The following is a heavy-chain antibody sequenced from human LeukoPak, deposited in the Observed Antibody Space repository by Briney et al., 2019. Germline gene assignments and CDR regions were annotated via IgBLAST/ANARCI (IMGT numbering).Heavy chain of an antibody. Sequence: GGSLRLSCAASGFTFSTYGMHWVRQAPGKGLEWMAVISFDGSSEYYADSVQGRFTVARDNSKNTLYLQMNSLRAEDTAVYYCARDNPRGPVTPGDYWGQGTLVTVSS. D-gene: IGHD4-17*01. CDR1: GFTFSTYG. CDR3: ARDNPRGPVTPGDY. CDR2: ISFDGSSE. V-gene: IGHV3-30*03. J-gene: IGHJ4*02.